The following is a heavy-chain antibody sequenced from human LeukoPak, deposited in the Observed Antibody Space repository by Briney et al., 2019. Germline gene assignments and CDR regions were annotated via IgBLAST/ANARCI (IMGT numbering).Heavy chain of an antibody. CDR3: AKSQLIGSYHPPGY. CDR1: TFTFSSYG. Sequence: GGSLRLSCAASTFTFSSYGMHWVRQAPGKGLEWVALISYDGSHEYYPASVKGRFTISRDNSKNTLSLQLNSLRPEDTAVYYCAKSQLIGSYHPPGYWGQGTLVTVS. CDR2: ISYDGSHE. J-gene: IGHJ4*02. V-gene: IGHV3-30*18. D-gene: IGHD1-26*01.